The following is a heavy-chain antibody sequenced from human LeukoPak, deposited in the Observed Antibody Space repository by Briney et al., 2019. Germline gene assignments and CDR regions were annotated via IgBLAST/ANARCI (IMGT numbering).Heavy chain of an antibody. CDR3: ARVGEGGGYISEPYFDY. CDR1: GFTFSSYS. Sequence: GGSLRLSCAASGFTFSSYSMNWVRQAPGKGLEWVSSISSSSSYIYYADSVKGRFTISRDNAKNSLYLQMNSLRAEDTAVYYCARVGEGGGYISEPYFDYWGQGTLVTVSS. D-gene: IGHD3-22*01. CDR2: ISSSSSYI. V-gene: IGHV3-21*01. J-gene: IGHJ4*02.